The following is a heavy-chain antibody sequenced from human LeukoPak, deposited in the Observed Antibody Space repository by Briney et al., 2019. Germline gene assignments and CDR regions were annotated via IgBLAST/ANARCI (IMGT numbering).Heavy chain of an antibody. CDR2: INEDGSGK. CDR1: GFTFSRYW. CDR3: ARAVTSTEGY. J-gene: IGHJ4*02. V-gene: IGHV3-7*03. Sequence: GGSLRLSCAASGFTFSRYWMTWVRQAPGKGLEWVASINEDGSGKHYVDSVKGRFTISRDNAPKSVYLEMNSLRAEDTAVYYCARAVTSTEGYWGQGTLVTVSS. D-gene: IGHD4-17*01.